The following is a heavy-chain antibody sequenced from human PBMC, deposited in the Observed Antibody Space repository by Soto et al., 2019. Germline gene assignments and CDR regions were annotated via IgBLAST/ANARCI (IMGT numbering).Heavy chain of an antibody. D-gene: IGHD6-13*01. CDR3: ASTPYSSSGPTYYFDY. CDR1: GYTFTSYG. V-gene: IGHV1-18*01. CDR2: ISAYNGNT. Sequence: ASVKVSCKASGYTFTSYGISWVRQAPGQGLEWMGWISAYNGNTNYAQKLQGRVTMTTDTSTSTAYMELRSLRSDDTAVYYCASTPYSSSGPTYYFDYWGQGTLVTVSS. J-gene: IGHJ4*02.